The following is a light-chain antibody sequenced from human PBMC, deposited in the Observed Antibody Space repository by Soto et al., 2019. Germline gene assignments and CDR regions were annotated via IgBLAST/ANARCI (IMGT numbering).Light chain of an antibody. CDR3: QQRSNWPSIT. CDR2: DAS. Sequence: IVLTHSPATLSFSPWYRSTLSFSSSQSVSSYLAWYPQKPGQAPRLLIHDASNRATGIPARFSGSGSGTDFTLTISSLEPEDFAVYYCQQRSNWPSITFGQGTRLEIK. J-gene: IGKJ5*01. V-gene: IGKV3-11*01. CDR1: QSVSSY.